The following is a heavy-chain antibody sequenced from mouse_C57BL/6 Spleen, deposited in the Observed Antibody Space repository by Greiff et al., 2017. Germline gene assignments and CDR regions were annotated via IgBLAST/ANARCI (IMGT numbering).Heavy chain of an antibody. Sequence: VQLQQSGTVLARPGASVKMSCKTSGYTFTSYWMHWVKQRPGQGLEWIGAIYPGNSDTSYNQKFKGKAKLTAVTSASTAYMELSSLTNEDSAVYYCTRGHYYGSSYIDYWGQGTTLTVSS. J-gene: IGHJ2*01. V-gene: IGHV1-5*01. CDR1: GYTFTSYW. CDR3: TRGHYYGSSYIDY. CDR2: IYPGNSDT. D-gene: IGHD1-1*01.